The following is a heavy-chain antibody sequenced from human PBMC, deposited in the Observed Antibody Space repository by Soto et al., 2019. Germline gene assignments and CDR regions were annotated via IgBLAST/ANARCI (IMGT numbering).Heavy chain of an antibody. CDR2: IYPADSDT. CDR3: ARRDRSGWFDAFDV. CDR1: GYRFTNKW. J-gene: IGHJ3*01. Sequence: PGASLKISCKGFGYRFTNKWIGWVRQMPGKGLEWMGVIYPADSDTRYSPSFQGQVTISVDKSNSTTYLQWSSLKAADTALYYCARRDRSGWFDAFDVWGRGTVVTVSS. D-gene: IGHD6-19*01. V-gene: IGHV5-51*01.